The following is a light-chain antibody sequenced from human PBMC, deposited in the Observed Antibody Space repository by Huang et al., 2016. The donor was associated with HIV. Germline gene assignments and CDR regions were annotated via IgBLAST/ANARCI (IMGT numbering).Light chain of an antibody. Sequence: DIVLTQSPGTLSLSPGERAFLSCRASQSLNRGFLAWYWQRPGQAPQLLLYDASTRASDIPDRFVGRGSGTDFTLTINGLDAEDSVVFFCHHYGATQWAFGQGTRVEVK. CDR3: HHYGATQWA. CDR2: DAS. CDR1: QSLNRGF. V-gene: IGKV3-20*01. J-gene: IGKJ1*01.